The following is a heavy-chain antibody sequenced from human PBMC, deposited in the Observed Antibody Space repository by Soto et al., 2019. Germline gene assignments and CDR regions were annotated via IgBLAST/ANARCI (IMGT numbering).Heavy chain of an antibody. D-gene: IGHD6-19*01. CDR2: ISGSGGST. V-gene: IGHV3-23*01. J-gene: IGHJ4*02. CDR1: GFTFSSYA. CDR3: AKGLSYSSGWSPFDY. Sequence: PGGSLRLSCAASGFTFSSYAMSWVRQAPGKGLEWVSAISGSGGSTYYADSVKGRFTISRDNSKNTLYLQMNSLRAEDTAVYYCAKGLSYSSGWSPFDYWGQGTLVTVSS.